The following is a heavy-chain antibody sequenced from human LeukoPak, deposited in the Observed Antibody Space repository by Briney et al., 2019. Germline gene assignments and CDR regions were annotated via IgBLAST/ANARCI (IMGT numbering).Heavy chain of an antibody. J-gene: IGHJ4*02. V-gene: IGHV3-21*01. CDR3: AGARDEYIVVVPAANGAYFDY. CDR2: ISISSSYI. Sequence: GGSLRLSCAASGFTFSSYSMNSVRQAPGKGLEWVSSISISSSYIYYADSVKGRFTISRDNAKNSLYLQMNSLRAEDTAVYYCAGARDEYIVVVPAANGAYFDYWGQGTLVTVSS. CDR1: GFTFSSYS. D-gene: IGHD2-2*01.